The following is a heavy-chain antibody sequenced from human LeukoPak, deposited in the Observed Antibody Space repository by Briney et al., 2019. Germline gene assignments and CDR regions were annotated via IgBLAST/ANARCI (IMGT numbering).Heavy chain of an antibody. Sequence: GASVKVSCKASGYTFTSYAMNWVRQAPGQGLEWMGGIIPIFGTANYAQKFQGRVTITADESTSTAYMELSSLRSEDTAVYYCARISDSYGAFDYWGQGTLVTVSS. D-gene: IGHD5-18*01. V-gene: IGHV1-69*13. CDR3: ARISDSYGAFDY. CDR1: GYTFTSYA. J-gene: IGHJ4*02. CDR2: IIPIFGTA.